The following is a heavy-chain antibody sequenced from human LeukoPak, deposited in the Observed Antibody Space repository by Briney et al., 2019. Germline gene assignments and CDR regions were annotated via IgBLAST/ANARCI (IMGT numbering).Heavy chain of an antibody. CDR1: GGSISSGGYY. CDR2: IYYSGST. V-gene: IGHV4-30-2*01. J-gene: IGHJ4*02. Sequence: PSQTLSLTCTVSGGSISSGGYYWSWIRQPPGKGLEWIGYIYYSGSTYYNPSLKSRVTISVDTSKNQFSLKLSSVTAADTAVYYCARMREMATIPLSPFDYWAREPWSPSPQ. D-gene: IGHD5-24*01. CDR3: ARMREMATIPLSPFDY.